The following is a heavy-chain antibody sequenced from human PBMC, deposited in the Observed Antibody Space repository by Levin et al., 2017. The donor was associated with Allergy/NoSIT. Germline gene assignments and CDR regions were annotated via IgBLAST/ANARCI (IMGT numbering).Heavy chain of an antibody. CDR1: GASFSSNA. V-gene: IGHV1-69*01. J-gene: IGHJ5*01. CDR2: IIPMLGTA. Sequence: KISCKTAGASFSSNAISWLRQAPGQGLEWMGGIIPMLGTANYAQKFQGRITVTADESTSTAYMELSSLRSEDTAVYYCARDLNSGQYCKKLPMSKNWFESRGQGTLVTVSS. D-gene: IGHD2/OR15-2a*01. CDR3: ARDLNSGQYCKKLPMSKNWFES.